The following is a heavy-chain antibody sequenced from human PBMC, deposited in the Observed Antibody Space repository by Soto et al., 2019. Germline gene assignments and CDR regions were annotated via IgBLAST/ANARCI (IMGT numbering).Heavy chain of an antibody. CDR1: GGSISSGDYY. CDR3: ARVLMPTIPLIDY. CDR2: IYYSGST. D-gene: IGHD3-3*01. V-gene: IGHV4-30-4*01. J-gene: IGHJ4*02. Sequence: QVQLQESGPGLVKPSQTLSLTCTVSGGSISSGDYYWSWIRQPPGKGLEWIGYIYYSGSTYYNPSLKSRVTLPVDTSKNQFSLKLSSVTAADTAVYYCARVLMPTIPLIDYWGQGNLVTVSS.